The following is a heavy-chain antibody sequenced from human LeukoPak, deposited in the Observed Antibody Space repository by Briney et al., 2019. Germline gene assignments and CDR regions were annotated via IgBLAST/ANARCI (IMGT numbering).Heavy chain of an antibody. J-gene: IGHJ5*02. V-gene: IGHV3-23*01. CDR1: GFTFSSYG. CDR3: ARGLYSSSGDWFDP. CDR2: ISGSGGST. Sequence: GSLRLSCAASGFTFSSYGMSWVRQAPGKGLEWVSAISGSGGSTYYADSVKGRFTISRDNAKNSLYLQMNSLRAEDTAVYYCARGLYSSSGDWFDPWGQGTLVTVSS. D-gene: IGHD6-13*01.